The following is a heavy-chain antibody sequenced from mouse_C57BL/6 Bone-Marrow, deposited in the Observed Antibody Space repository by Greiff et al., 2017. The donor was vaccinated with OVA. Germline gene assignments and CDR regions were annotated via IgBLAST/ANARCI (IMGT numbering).Heavy chain of an antibody. Sequence: QVQLQQSGAELVRPGTSVKVSCKASGSAFTNYLIEWVKQRPGQGLEWIGVINPGSGGTNYNEKFKGKGTLTADKSSSTAYMQLSSLTSEDSSVYFCARDYDYNWFAYWGQGTLVTVSA. CDR3: ARDYDYNWFAY. J-gene: IGHJ3*01. CDR2: INPGSGGT. D-gene: IGHD2-4*01. V-gene: IGHV1-54*01. CDR1: GSAFTNYL.